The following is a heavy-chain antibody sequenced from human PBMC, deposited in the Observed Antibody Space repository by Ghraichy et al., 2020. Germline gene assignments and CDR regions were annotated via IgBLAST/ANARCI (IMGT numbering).Heavy chain of an antibody. CDR1: GFTFSRYG. CDR2: ISASGATT. J-gene: IGHJ5*02. D-gene: IGHD4-11*01. V-gene: IGHV3-23*01. CDR3: AKSNTSSTWGDNWFDP. Sequence: GGSLRLSCAATGFTFSRYGVNWVRQAPGKGLEWVSGISASGATTYYADSVRGRLTISRDNSKNTVYLQMNSLRAEDTAVYLCAKSNTSSTWGDNWFDPWGQGTLVTVSS.